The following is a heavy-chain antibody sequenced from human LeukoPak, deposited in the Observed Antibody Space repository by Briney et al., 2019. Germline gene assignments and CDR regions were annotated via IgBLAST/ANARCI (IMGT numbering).Heavy chain of an antibody. Sequence: SETLSLTSTVSGGSISSHYWSWIRQPPGKGLEWIGYIYYSGSTNYNPSLKSRVTISVDTSKNQISLKLSSVTAADTAVYSCARARQQLVKLRRSTYWYFDLWGRGTLVTVSP. CDR3: ARARQQLVKLRRSTYWYFDL. V-gene: IGHV4-59*11. D-gene: IGHD6-13*01. CDR2: IYYSGST. CDR1: GGSISSHY. J-gene: IGHJ2*01.